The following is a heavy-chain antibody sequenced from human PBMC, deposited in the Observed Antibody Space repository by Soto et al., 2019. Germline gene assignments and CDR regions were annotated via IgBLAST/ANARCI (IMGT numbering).Heavy chain of an antibody. CDR1: GYTFTSYG. J-gene: IGHJ6*02. Sequence: QVQLVQSGAEVKKPGAPVKVSCKASGYTFTSYGISWVRQAPGQGLEWMGWISAYNGNTNYAQKLQGRVTMTTDTSTSTAYMELRSLRSDDTAVYYCARDARVAEVYFYYYGMDVWGQGTTVTVSS. CDR2: ISAYNGNT. CDR3: ARDARVAEVYFYYYGMDV. V-gene: IGHV1-18*04.